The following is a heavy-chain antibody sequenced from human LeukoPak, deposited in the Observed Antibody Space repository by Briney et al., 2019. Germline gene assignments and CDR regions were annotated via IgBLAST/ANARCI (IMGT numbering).Heavy chain of an antibody. V-gene: IGHV3-11*04. CDR2: ISSTGSPI. CDR1: GFTFSDYY. CDR3: ARVTYGSGSYWFDP. J-gene: IGHJ5*02. D-gene: IGHD3-10*01. Sequence: GGSLRLSCAASGFTFSDYYMSWIRQAPGKGLEWVSYISSTGSPIYYADSVKGRFTISRDNAKNSLYLQMNSLRAEDTAVYYCARVTYGSGSYWFDPWGQGTLVTVSS.